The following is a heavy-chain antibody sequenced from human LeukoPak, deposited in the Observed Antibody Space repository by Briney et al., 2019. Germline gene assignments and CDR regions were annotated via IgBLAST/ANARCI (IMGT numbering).Heavy chain of an antibody. CDR2: INHSGST. Sequence: PSETLSLTCAVYGGSFSGYYWSWIRQPPGKGLEWIGEINHSGSTNYNPSHKSRVTISVDTSKNQFSLKLSSVTAADTAVYYCARGLIQLWPLDYWGQGTLVTVSS. CDR1: GGSFSGYY. J-gene: IGHJ4*02. V-gene: IGHV4-34*01. CDR3: ARGLIQLWPLDY. D-gene: IGHD5-18*01.